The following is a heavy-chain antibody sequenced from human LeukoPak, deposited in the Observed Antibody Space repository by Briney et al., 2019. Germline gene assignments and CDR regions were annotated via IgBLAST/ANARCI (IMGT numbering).Heavy chain of an antibody. CDR2: ISYDGSNK. J-gene: IGHJ4*02. V-gene: IGHV3-30*04. Sequence: PGGSLRLSCAASGFTFSSYAMHWVRQAPGKGLEWVAVISYDGSNKYYADSVRGRFTISRDNSKNTLYLQMNSLRPEDTAVYYCVRIFGEVDYWGQGTLVTVSS. D-gene: IGHD3-3*01. CDR1: GFTFSSYA. CDR3: VRIFGEVDY.